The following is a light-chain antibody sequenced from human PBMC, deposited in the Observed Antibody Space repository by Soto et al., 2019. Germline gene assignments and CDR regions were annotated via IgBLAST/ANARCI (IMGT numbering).Light chain of an antibody. V-gene: IGKV3D-15*01. CDR2: AAS. J-gene: IGKJ4*01. CDR1: QSVSSY. Sequence: EIVLTQSPATLSLSPGERATLSCRASQSVSSYLAWYQQKPGQAPRLLIYAASTRATGIPARFSGSGSGTEFTLTISSLQSEDFALYYCQQYNNWPLTFGGGTKVDIK. CDR3: QQYNNWPLT.